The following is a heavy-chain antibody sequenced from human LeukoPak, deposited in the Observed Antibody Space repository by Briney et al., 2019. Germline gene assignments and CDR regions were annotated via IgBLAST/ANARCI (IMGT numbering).Heavy chain of an antibody. D-gene: IGHD5-12*01. Sequence: ASETLSLTCTVSGYSISSGYYWGWIRQPPGKGLEWIGRIYTSGSTNYNPSLKSRVTMSVDTSNNQVSLKLSSVTAADTAIYYYVRDMGGYDWATLDYWGQGTLVTVSS. CDR1: GYSISSGYY. CDR3: VRDMGGYDWATLDY. J-gene: IGHJ4*02. CDR2: IYTSGST. V-gene: IGHV4-38-2*02.